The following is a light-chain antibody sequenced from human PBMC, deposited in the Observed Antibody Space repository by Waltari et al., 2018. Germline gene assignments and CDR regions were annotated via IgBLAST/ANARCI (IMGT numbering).Light chain of an antibody. J-gene: IGLJ3*02. Sequence: QAVVTQEPSLTVSPGGTVTITCGSSSGPVTSAHWPYWFQQKPGQAPRTLIYDTTNKPSWTPARFSGSLLGGKAALTLSDAQPEDEAEYFCLLGDNNDWVFGGGTKLTVL. CDR1: SGPVTSAHW. CDR2: DTT. V-gene: IGLV7-46*01. CDR3: LLGDNNDWV.